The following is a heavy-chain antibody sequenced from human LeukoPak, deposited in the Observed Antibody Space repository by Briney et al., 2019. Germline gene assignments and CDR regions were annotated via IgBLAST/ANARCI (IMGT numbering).Heavy chain of an antibody. Sequence: GGSLRLSCAASGFTFSSCAMSWVRQAPGKGLEWVSTIIDSGNSVYYADSVEGRFTISRDNSKNTLYLQMNSLRAGDTAVYYCTKDPIFSGSYGVFDSWGQGTLVTVSS. CDR1: GFTFSSCA. J-gene: IGHJ4*02. V-gene: IGHV3-23*01. CDR2: IIDSGNSV. CDR3: TKDPIFSGSYGVFDS. D-gene: IGHD1-26*01.